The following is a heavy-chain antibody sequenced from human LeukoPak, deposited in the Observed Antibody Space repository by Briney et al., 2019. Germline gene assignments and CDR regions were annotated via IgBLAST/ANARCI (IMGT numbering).Heavy chain of an antibody. J-gene: IGHJ4*02. V-gene: IGHV3-9*01. CDR1: GFTFDDYA. CDR2: ISWNSGSI. CDR3: AKVGGATHDYFDY. D-gene: IGHD1-26*01. Sequence: GRSLRLSCAASGFTFDDYAMHWVRQAPGRGLEWVSGISWNSGSIGYADSVKGRFTISRDNAKNSLYLQMNSLRAEDTALYYCAKVGGATHDYFDYWGQGTLVTVSS.